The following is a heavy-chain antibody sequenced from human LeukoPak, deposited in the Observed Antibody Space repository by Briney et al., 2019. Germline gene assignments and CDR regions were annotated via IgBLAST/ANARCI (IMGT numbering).Heavy chain of an antibody. CDR2: IYYSGST. Sequence: PSETLSLTCTVSGGSISSYSWSWIRQPPGKGLEWIGYIYYSGSTNYNPSLKSRVTISVDTSKNQFSLKLSSVTAADTAVYYCARGRIAVAGTKNYFDYWGQGTLVTVSS. D-gene: IGHD6-19*01. J-gene: IGHJ4*02. CDR3: ARGRIAVAGTKNYFDY. CDR1: GGSISSYS. V-gene: IGHV4-59*01.